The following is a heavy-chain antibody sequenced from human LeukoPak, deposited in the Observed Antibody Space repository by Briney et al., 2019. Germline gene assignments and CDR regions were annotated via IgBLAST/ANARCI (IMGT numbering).Heavy chain of an antibody. CDR3: ARDSGGIVVVPAAIGVDY. V-gene: IGHV1-69*05. D-gene: IGHD2-2*01. Sequence: GASVKVSCKASGGTFSSYAISWVRQAPGQGLEWMGGIIPIFGTANYAQKFQGRVTITTDESTSTAYMELSSLRSEDTAVYYCARDSGGIVVVPAAIGVDYWGQGTLVTVSS. CDR1: GGTFSSYA. CDR2: IIPIFGTA. J-gene: IGHJ4*02.